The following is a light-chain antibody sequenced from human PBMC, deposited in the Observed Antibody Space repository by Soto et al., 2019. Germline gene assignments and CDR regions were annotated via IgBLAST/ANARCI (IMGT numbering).Light chain of an antibody. CDR2: KDS. V-gene: IGLV3-25*03. CDR1: ALPKQY. Sequence: SYELTQPPSVSVSPGQTARITCSGDALPKQYAYWYQQKPGQAPVLVIYKDSERPSGIPERFSGSSSGTTVTLTISGVQAEDEADYYCQSAESSGTSVVFGGGTKLTVL. CDR3: QSAESSGTSVV. J-gene: IGLJ2*01.